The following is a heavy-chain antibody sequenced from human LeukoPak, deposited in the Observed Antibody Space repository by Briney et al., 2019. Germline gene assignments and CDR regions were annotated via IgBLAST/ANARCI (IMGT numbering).Heavy chain of an antibody. J-gene: IGHJ4*02. CDR3: AREVYYYDSSGYYSRKFDY. Sequence: GGPLRHSCAASGLTFSSYRMNWVRQAPGKGLEKVSSISSSSSYIYYADSVKGRFTISRDNAKNSLYLQMNSLRAEDTAVYYCAREVYYYDSSGYYSRKFDYWGQGTLVTVSS. CDR1: GLTFSSYR. CDR2: ISSSSSYI. V-gene: IGHV3-21*01. D-gene: IGHD3-22*01.